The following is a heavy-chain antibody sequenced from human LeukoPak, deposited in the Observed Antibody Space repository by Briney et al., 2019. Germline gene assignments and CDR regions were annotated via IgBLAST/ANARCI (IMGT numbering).Heavy chain of an antibody. CDR3: ARATTIFGVVSAFDI. D-gene: IGHD3-3*01. CDR2: IKQDGSEK. Sequence: GSLRLSFAASGFPFSSYWMSWVRPAPGKGLEWVANIKQDGSEKSYLDSVKGRFTISRDNAKNSLDLQMNSLRAEDTAVYYCARATTIFGVVSAFDIWGQGTMVTVSS. CDR1: GFPFSSYW. J-gene: IGHJ3*02. V-gene: IGHV3-7*01.